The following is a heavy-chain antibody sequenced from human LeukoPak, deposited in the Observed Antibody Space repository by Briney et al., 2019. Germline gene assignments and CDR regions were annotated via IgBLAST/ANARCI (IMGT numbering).Heavy chain of an antibody. Sequence: ASVKVSCKASGYTFTSHFMHWVRQAPGQGLECMGIINPRGGSTSYTQKFQGRVTMTRDTSTSTVYMELSSLRSEDTAVYYCARVKSYYYDTSDKDAFDIWGQGTMVTVSS. CDR3: ARVKSYYYDTSDKDAFDI. V-gene: IGHV1-46*01. J-gene: IGHJ3*02. D-gene: IGHD3-22*01. CDR1: GYTFTSHF. CDR2: INPRGGST.